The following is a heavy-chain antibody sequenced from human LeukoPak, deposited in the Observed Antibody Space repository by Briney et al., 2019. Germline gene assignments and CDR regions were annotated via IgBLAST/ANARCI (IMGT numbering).Heavy chain of an antibody. CDR1: GFTFSSYA. Sequence: GGSLRLSCAASGFTFSSYAMSWVRQAPGKGLEWVSAISGRGGSTYYADSVKGRFTISRDNSKNTLYLQMNSLRAEDTAVYYCAKDGTSGSYYGMDYWGQGTLVTVSS. D-gene: IGHD1-26*01. J-gene: IGHJ4*02. CDR2: ISGRGGST. V-gene: IGHV3-23*01. CDR3: AKDGTSGSYYGMDY.